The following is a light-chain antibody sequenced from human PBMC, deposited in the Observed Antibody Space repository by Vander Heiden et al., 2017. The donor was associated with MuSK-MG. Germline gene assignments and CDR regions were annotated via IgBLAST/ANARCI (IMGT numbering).Light chain of an antibody. V-gene: IGKV3-20*01. CDR3: QQYGYSPQT. CDR2: AAS. CDR1: QTVSSSS. Sequence: IVLTQSPGTLSLSPGERATLSCRASQTVSSSSLAWYQQKPGQAPRLLIYAASNRATGIPDRFSASGSGTDFTLTISRLEPEDFAMYYCQQYGYSPQTFGQGTKVEIK. J-gene: IGKJ1*01.